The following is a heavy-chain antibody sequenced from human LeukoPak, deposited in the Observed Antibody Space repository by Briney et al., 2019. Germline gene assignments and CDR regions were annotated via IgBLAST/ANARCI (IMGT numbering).Heavy chain of an antibody. D-gene: IGHD3-10*01. CDR2: ISYDGTNK. J-gene: IGHJ3*02. CDR3: VKDLGRVRGGDPFDI. Sequence: GGSLRLSCAASGFTFSSYDLHWVRQAPGKGLEWVALISYDGTNKYYADSVKGRFTISRDNSKHTLSLQMNSLRAEDTAIYYCVKDLGRVRGGDPFDIWGQGTLVTVSS. V-gene: IGHV3-30-3*01. CDR1: GFTFSSYD.